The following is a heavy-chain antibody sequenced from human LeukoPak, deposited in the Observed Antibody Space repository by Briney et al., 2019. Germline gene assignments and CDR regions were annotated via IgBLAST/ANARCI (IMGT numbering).Heavy chain of an antibody. J-gene: IGHJ4*02. D-gene: IGHD3-22*01. Sequence: SETLSLTCTVSGGSISIGDYYWSWIRQHPGKGLEWIGYIFYSGSTYYNPSPKSRLTISLDTSKSQFSLKLSSVTAADTAVYYCARDGGYYDSSGYAYFDYWGQGTLVTVSS. V-gene: IGHV4-31*03. CDR3: ARDGGYYDSSGYAYFDY. CDR1: GGSISIGDYY. CDR2: IFYSGST.